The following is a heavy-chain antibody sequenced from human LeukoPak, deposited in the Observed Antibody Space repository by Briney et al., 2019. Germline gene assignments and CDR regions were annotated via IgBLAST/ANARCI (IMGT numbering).Heavy chain of an antibody. CDR1: GFTFSSYS. V-gene: IGHV3-7*01. Sequence: GGSLRLSCAASGFTFSSYSMSWVRQAPGKGLEWVANIKQDGSEKYYVDSVKGRFTISRDNAKNSLYLQMNSLRAEDTAVYYCARDGDSSGYYPRPSAPDYWGQGTLVTVSS. CDR3: ARDGDSSGYYPRPSAPDY. J-gene: IGHJ4*02. D-gene: IGHD3-22*01. CDR2: IKQDGSEK.